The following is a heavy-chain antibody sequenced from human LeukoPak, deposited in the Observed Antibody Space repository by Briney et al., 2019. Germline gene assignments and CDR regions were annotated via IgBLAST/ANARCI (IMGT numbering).Heavy chain of an antibody. D-gene: IGHD3-9*01. CDR3: ARVVSYDILTGYRQYFDY. J-gene: IGHJ4*02. CDR1: GGSISSYY. CDR2: IYYSGST. Sequence: SETLSLTCTVSGGSISSYYWSWIRQPPGKGLEWIGYIYYSGSTNYNPSLKSRVTISVDTSKNQFSLKLSSVTAADTAVYYCARVVSYDILTGYRQYFDYWGQGTLVTVSS. V-gene: IGHV4-59*12.